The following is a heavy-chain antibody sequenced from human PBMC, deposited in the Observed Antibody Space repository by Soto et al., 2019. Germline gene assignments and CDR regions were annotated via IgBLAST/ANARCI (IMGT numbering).Heavy chain of an antibody. CDR2: IIPILGIA. D-gene: IGHD2-15*01. Sequence: QVQLVQSGAEVKKPGSSVKVSCKASGGTFSSYTISWVRQAPGQGLEWMGRIIPILGIANYAQKFQGRVTITADKSTSTAYMELSSMRSEDTAVYYCARDIVVVVAATGGYFDLWGLGTLVTVSS. V-gene: IGHV1-69*08. CDR3: ARDIVVVVAATGGYFDL. CDR1: GGTFSSYT. J-gene: IGHJ2*01.